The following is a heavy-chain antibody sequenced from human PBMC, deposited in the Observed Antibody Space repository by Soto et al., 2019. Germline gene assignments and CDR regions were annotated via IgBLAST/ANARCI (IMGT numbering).Heavy chain of an antibody. J-gene: IGHJ4*02. Sequence: EVQLVESGGGLVQPGAPLRLSCAASGFTFSNYAMNWVRQAPGKGLEWVSYISGGSRTIYYSDSVKGRFTISRDNAKNSLYLQMNSLRDEDTAVYYCARDKDSSGYYWGYWGQGTLVTVSS. D-gene: IGHD3-22*01. CDR1: GFTFSNYA. CDR2: ISGGSRTI. V-gene: IGHV3-48*02. CDR3: ARDKDSSGYYWGY.